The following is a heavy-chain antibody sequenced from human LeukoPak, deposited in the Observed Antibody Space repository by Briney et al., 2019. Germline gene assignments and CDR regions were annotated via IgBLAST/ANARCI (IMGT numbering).Heavy chain of an antibody. D-gene: IGHD5-24*01. CDR3: ASGMGPDGYKGYYMDV. J-gene: IGHJ6*03. Sequence: ASVKVSCKASGYIFTSYDINWVRQAPGQGLEWMGWMNPKSGYTGFAQKFQGRVTMTRTTSITTAYMELSSLRFEDTAVYYCASGMGPDGYKGYYMDVWGKGTTVTVSS. CDR1: GYIFTSYD. V-gene: IGHV1-8*01. CDR2: MNPKSGYT.